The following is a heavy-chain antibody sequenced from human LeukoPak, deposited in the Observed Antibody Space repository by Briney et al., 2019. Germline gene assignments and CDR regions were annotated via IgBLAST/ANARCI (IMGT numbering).Heavy chain of an antibody. CDR2: IIPIFGTA. CDR1: RGTFRSYA. CDR3: ARVDGTFDY. J-gene: IGHJ4*02. D-gene: IGHD3/OR15-3a*01. Sequence: SVKVSCKASRGTFRSYAISGVRQAPGQGLEWMGGIIPIFGTANYAQKFQGRVTITADESTSTAYMELSSLRSEDTAVYYCARVDGTFDYWGQGTLVTVSS. V-gene: IGHV1-69*13.